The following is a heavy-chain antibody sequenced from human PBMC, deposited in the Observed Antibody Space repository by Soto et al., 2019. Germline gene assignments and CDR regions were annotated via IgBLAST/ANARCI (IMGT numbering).Heavy chain of an antibody. CDR3: ARGNYYDSTSLAY. V-gene: IGHV3-7*01. CDR1: GFTFSSYW. J-gene: IGHJ4*02. D-gene: IGHD3-22*01. Sequence: GGSLRLSCAASGFTFSSYWMSWVRQAPGKGLEWVANIKQDGSEKYYVDSVKGRFTISRDNAKNSLYLQMNSLRAEDTAVYYCARGNYYDSTSLAYWGQGTLVTVSS. CDR2: IKQDGSEK.